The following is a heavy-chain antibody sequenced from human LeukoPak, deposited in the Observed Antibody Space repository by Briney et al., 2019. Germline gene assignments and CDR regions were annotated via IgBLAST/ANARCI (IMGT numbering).Heavy chain of an antibody. D-gene: IGHD4/OR15-4a*01. CDR1: GGSISSYY. Sequence: SETLSLTCTVSGGSISSYYWSWIRQPPGKGLEWIGYIYYSGSTNYNPSLKSRVTISVDTSKNQFSLKLSSVTAADTAVYYCAPRGVLTGFDIWAQGPMVTASS. CDR3: APRGVLTGFDI. J-gene: IGHJ3*02. V-gene: IGHV4-59*08. CDR2: IYYSGST.